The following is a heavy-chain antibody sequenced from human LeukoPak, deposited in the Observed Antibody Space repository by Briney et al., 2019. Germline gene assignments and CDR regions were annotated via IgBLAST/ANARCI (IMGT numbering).Heavy chain of an antibody. CDR2: IRQDGSEK. Sequence: GGSLRLSCAASGFTFSSYWMSWVRQAPGKGLEWVANIRQDGSEKYYVDSVKGRFTISRDNAKNSLYLQMNSLRAEDTAVYYCARVSVATITGGYYYYYMDVWGKGTTVTVSS. CDR3: ARVSVATITGGYYYYYMDV. J-gene: IGHJ6*03. D-gene: IGHD5-24*01. V-gene: IGHV3-7*01. CDR1: GFTFSSYW.